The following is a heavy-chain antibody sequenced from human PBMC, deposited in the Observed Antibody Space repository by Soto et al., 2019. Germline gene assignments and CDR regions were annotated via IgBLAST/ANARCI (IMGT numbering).Heavy chain of an antibody. Sequence: EVQLLESGGGLVQPGGSLRLSCAASGFTFSSYAMSWVRQAPGKGLEWVSAISGSGGSTYYADSVKGRFTITRDNSKNTLNLQINSRGAGNTALYYFAKDGSLWKQLPSLHFAHGGQGTLVTVSS. CDR3: AKDGSLWKQLPSLHFAH. CDR1: GFTFSSYA. CDR2: ISGSGGST. J-gene: IGHJ4*02. V-gene: IGHV3-23*01. D-gene: IGHD6-13*01.